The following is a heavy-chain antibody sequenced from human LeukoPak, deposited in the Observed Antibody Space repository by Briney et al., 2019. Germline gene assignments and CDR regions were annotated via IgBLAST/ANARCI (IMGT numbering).Heavy chain of an antibody. D-gene: IGHD3-22*01. CDR1: GFTFNDYA. Sequence: GGSLRLSCAASGFTFNDYAMHWVRQAPGKGLEWVSLISGDGGSTYYADSVKGRFTISRDNSKNSLYLQMNSLRTEDNALYYCAKGPGDSSGYYLFDYWGRGTLVTVSS. CDR2: ISGDGGST. J-gene: IGHJ4*02. CDR3: AKGPGDSSGYYLFDY. V-gene: IGHV3-43*02.